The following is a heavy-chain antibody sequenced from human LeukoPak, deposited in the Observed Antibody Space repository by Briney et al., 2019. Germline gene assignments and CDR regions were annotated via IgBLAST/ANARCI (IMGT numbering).Heavy chain of an antibody. J-gene: IGHJ4*02. CDR2: IIPIFGTA. D-gene: IGHD6-13*01. CDR3: ARDLGGSSWYYYFDY. V-gene: IGHV1-69*05. CDR1: GGTFSSYA. Sequence: ASVKASCKASGGTFSSYAISWVRQAPGQGLEWMGRIIPIFGTANYAQKFQGRVTITTDESTSTAYMELSSLRSEDTAVYYCARDLGGSSWYYYFDYWGQGTLVTVSS.